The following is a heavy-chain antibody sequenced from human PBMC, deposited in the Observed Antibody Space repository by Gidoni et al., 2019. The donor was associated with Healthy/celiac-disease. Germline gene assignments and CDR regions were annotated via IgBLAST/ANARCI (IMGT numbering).Heavy chain of an antibody. CDR2: ISPSLGLA. J-gene: IGHJ4*02. D-gene: IGHD6-19*01. V-gene: IGHV1-69*09. Sequence: QVQLVQSGAEVQKPGSSVKVSCKASGVTFSSYAISWLRQAPGQGLEWMGRISPSLGLATYAHKFQGRVTITADKSTSPAYMELSSLRSEDTAVYYCARTCIAVAGGDLDYWGQGTLVTVSS. CDR1: GVTFSSYA. CDR3: ARTCIAVAGGDLDY.